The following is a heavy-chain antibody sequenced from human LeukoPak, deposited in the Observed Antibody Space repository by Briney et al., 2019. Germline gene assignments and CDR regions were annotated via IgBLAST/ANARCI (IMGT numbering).Heavy chain of an antibody. V-gene: IGHV1-46*01. CDR1: GYTFTSYY. D-gene: IGHD3-10*01. CDR3: ARDFMVRGVILSPGY. J-gene: IGHJ4*02. CDR2: INPSGCST. Sequence: GASVKVSCKASGYTFTSYYMHWVRQAPGQGLEWMGIINPSGCSTSYAQKFQGRVTMTRDTSTSTVYIELSSLRSEDTAVYYCARDFMVRGVILSPGYWGQGTLVTVSS.